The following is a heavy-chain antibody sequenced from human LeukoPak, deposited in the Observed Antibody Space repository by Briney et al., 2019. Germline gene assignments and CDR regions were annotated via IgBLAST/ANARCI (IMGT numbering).Heavy chain of an antibody. CDR1: AGSISTYY. J-gene: IGHJ4*02. D-gene: IGHD4-17*01. CDR3: ARHGWNGDYGGGNFDY. Sequence: PSETLSLTCTVSAGSISTYYWTWIRQPPAKGLEWIGYVYYSGSTNYNPSLKSRVTISVDTSKNQFSLKLSSVTAADTAVYYCARHGWNGDYGGGNFDYWGQGTLVTVSS. V-gene: IGHV4-59*08. CDR2: VYYSGST.